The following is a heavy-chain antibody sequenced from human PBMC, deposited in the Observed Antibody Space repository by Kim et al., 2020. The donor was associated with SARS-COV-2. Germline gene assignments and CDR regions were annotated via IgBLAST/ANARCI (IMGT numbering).Heavy chain of an antibody. J-gene: IGHJ4*02. CDR3: ARGSGIAARQDY. D-gene: IGHD6-6*01. Sequence: NYNPSLKSRVTISVDTSKNQFSLKLSSVTAADTAVYYCARGSGIAARQDYWGQGTLVTVSS. V-gene: IGHV4-34*01.